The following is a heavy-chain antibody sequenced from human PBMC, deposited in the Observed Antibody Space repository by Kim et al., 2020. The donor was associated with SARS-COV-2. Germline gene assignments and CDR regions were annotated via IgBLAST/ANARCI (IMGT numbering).Heavy chain of an antibody. CDR2: IYSGGST. CDR3: AGGEGGYSYGIYYYYGMDV. J-gene: IGHJ6*02. CDR1: GFTVSSNY. V-gene: IGHV3-53*01. Sequence: GGSLRLSCAASGFTVSSNYMSWVRQAPGKGLEWVSVIYSGGSTYYADSVKGRFTISRDNSKNTLYLQMNSLRAEDTAVYYCAGGEGGYSYGIYYYYGMDVWGQGTTVTVSS. D-gene: IGHD5-18*01.